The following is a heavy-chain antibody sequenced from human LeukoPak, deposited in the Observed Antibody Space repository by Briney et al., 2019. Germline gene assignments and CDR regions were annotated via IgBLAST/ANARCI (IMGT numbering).Heavy chain of an antibody. J-gene: IGHJ4*02. V-gene: IGHV1-8*01. CDR1: GYTFITYD. CDR2: MNPSNGNT. Sequence: GASVKVSCKTSGYTFITYDIDWVRQATGQGLEWMGWMNPSNGNTGYAQKFLGRVTMTRDTSMSTAYMELSSLTSEDTAIYYCARYCSGVDCYDRVADYWGQGTLVTVSS. D-gene: IGHD2-21*02. CDR3: ARYCSGVDCYDRVADY.